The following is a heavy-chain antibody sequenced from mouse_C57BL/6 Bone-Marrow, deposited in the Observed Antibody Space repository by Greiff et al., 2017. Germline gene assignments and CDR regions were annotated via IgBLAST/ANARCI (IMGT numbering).Heavy chain of an antibody. V-gene: IGHV1-80*01. CDR2: IYPGDGDT. CDR3: ARESMDY. Sequence: VQLKESGAELVKPGASVKISCTAPGYASSSYRMNWVKQRLGKGLEWIGQIYPGDGDTNNNGKFKGKATLTADKSSSTAYMQLSSLAAEDSAVYFCARESMDYWGQGTSVTVSS. CDR1: GYASSSYR. J-gene: IGHJ4*01.